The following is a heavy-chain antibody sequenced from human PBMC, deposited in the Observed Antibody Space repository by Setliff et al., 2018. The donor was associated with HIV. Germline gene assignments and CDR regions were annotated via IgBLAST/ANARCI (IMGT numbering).Heavy chain of an antibody. CDR1: GGSFSGYD. CDR3: ARLDSTIFGVVIIRDY. J-gene: IGHJ4*02. CDR2: INHSGST. D-gene: IGHD3-3*01. Sequence: PSETLSLTCAVYGGSFSGYDWSWIRQPPGKGLEWIGEINHSGSTNYNPSLKSRVTISVDTSKNQFSLKLSSLTAADTAVYYCARLDSTIFGVVIIRDYWGQGTLVTVSS. V-gene: IGHV4-34*01.